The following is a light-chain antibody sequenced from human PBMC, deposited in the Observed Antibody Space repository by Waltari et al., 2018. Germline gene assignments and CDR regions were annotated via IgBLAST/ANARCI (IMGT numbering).Light chain of an antibody. J-gene: IGLJ2*01. CDR2: DVT. Sequence: QSALIQPASVSGSPGQSITISCHGSSSEVGGYNFISWHQQHPGQAPKLMIYDVTNRPSGVSDRFSGSKSGNSASLTISGLQAEDEADYYCSSYTSSNTVVFGGGTKLTVL. V-gene: IGLV2-14*03. CDR1: SSEVGGYNF. CDR3: SSYTSSNTVV.